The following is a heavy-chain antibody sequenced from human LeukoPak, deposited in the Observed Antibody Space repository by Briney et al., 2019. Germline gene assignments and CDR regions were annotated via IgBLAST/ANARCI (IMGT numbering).Heavy chain of an antibody. J-gene: IGHJ5*02. CDR1: GGSISSSSYY. D-gene: IGHD3-10*01. V-gene: IGHV4-39*07. Sequence: SETLSVTCTVSGGSISSSSYYWGWIRQPPGKGLKWIGSIYYSGSTYYNPSLKSRVTISVDTFKNQFSLKLSSVTAADTAVYYCARVITTVRGPENRNWFDPWGQGTLVTVSS. CDR3: ARVITTVRGPENRNWFDP. CDR2: IYYSGST.